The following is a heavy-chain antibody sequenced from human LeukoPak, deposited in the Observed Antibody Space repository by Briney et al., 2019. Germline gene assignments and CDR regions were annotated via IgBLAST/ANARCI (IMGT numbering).Heavy chain of an antibody. CDR2: IYHSGST. J-gene: IGHJ6*03. D-gene: IGHD3-3*01. CDR1: GGSISSGGYY. CDR3: AGGSVVPYYDFWSGSYYYYMDV. V-gene: IGHV4-30-2*01. Sequence: SQTLSLTCTISGGSISSGGYYWSWIRQPPGKGLEWIGYIYHSGSTYYNPSLKSRVTISVDRSKNQFSLKLSSVTAADTAVYYCAGGSVVPYYDFWSGSYYYYMDVWGKGTTVTVSS.